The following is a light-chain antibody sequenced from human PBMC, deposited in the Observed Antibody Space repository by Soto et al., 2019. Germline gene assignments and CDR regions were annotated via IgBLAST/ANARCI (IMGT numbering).Light chain of an antibody. CDR2: AAS. CDR3: QQLNSYPFMHT. J-gene: IGKJ2*01. V-gene: IGKV1-9*01. CDR1: QGISSY. Sequence: DIQLTQSPYFLSASVGDRVTITCRASQGISSYLAWYQQKPGKAPKLLIYAASTLQGGVPSRCSRSGYGTEFTPTISSLQPEDFATYYCQQLNSYPFMHTFGQGTKLQIK.